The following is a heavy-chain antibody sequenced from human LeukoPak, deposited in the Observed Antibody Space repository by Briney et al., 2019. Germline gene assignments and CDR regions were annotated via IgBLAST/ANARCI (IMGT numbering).Heavy chain of an antibody. Sequence: SVKVSCKASGGTFSSYAISWVRQAPGQGLEWMGGIIPIFGTANYAQKFQGRVTMTRDTSTSTVYMELSSLRSEDTAVYYCARVSYYYDSSGYYYPYWGQGTLVTVSS. CDR3: ARVSYYYDSSGYYYPY. J-gene: IGHJ4*02. CDR1: GGTFSSYA. V-gene: IGHV1-69*05. D-gene: IGHD3-22*01. CDR2: IIPIFGTA.